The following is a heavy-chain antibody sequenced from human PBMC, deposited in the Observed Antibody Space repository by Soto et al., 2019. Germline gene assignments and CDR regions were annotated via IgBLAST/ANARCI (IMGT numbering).Heavy chain of an antibody. V-gene: IGHV1-3*01. CDR1: GYTFTTHA. D-gene: IGHD1-1*01. CDR2: INGGTGQT. Sequence: ASVKVSCKASGYTFTTHAMHWVRQAPGQSLEWMGWINGGTGQTKHSQRFQGRVNITRDTSASTAYMDLSSLRSEDTAVYYCARGKGMEENYYYYGLDIWGQGTTVTLSS. CDR3: ARGKGMEENYYYYGLDI. J-gene: IGHJ6*02.